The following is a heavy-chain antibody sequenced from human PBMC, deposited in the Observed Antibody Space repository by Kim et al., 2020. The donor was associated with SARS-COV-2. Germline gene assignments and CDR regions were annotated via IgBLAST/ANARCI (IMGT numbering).Heavy chain of an antibody. CDR3: AKEGSWVPGRGLGPYY. D-gene: IGHD6-13*01. J-gene: IGHJ4*02. V-gene: IGHV3-23*01. Sequence: VKGRFPISRDNSKNTLYLQMNSLRAEDTAVYYCAKEGSWVPGRGLGPYYWGQGTLVTVSS.